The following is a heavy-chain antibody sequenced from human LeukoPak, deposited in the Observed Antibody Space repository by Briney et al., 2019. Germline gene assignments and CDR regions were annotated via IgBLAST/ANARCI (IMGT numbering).Heavy chain of an antibody. CDR2: INPSGGST. D-gene: IGHD2-21*02. V-gene: IGHV1-46*01. Sequence: ASVKVSCKASGYTFTSYYMHWVRQAPGQGLEWMGIINPSGGSTSYAQKFQGRVTMTRDTSTSTVYMELSSLRSEDTAVYYCARESTYCGGDCYSGFDYWGQGTLVTVSS. CDR1: GYTFTSYY. CDR3: ARESTYCGGDCYSGFDY. J-gene: IGHJ4*02.